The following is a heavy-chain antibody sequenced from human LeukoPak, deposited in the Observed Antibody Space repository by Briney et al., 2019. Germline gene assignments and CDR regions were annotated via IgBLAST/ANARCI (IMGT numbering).Heavy chain of an antibody. CDR1: GFSFSSYG. D-gene: IGHD3-22*01. J-gene: IGHJ2*01. Sequence: GSSLRLSCAASGFSFSSYGMHWVRQAPGKGLNGVEVIWYEGSNKYYEDSVKGRFTISRDNSKNTLYLQMNSLRAEDTAVYYCARQGRYDSSGYYAYWYFDLWGRGTLVTVSS. CDR3: ARQGRYDSSGYYAYWYFDL. V-gene: IGHV3-33*01. CDR2: IWYEGSNK.